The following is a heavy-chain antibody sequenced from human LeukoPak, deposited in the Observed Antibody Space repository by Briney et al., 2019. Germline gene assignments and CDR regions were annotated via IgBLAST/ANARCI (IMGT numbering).Heavy chain of an antibody. Sequence: GGSLRLSCAASGFTFSSSAMSWVRQAPGKGLYWVSAISGSGTGTYYADSVKGRFTISRDNSKNTLYLQMNSLRAEDTAVYYCAKEGGTGTRFDYWGQGTLVTISS. CDR2: ISGSGTGT. D-gene: IGHD1-7*01. V-gene: IGHV3-23*01. CDR3: AKEGGTGTRFDY. CDR1: GFTFSSSA. J-gene: IGHJ4*02.